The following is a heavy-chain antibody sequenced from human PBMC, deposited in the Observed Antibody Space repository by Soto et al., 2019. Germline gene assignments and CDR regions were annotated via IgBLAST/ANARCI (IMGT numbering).Heavy chain of an antibody. CDR3: ARGTAARPFDY. V-gene: IGHV4-34*01. J-gene: IGHJ4*02. CDR1: GGSFSVYY. CDR2: INHSGST. Sequence: PSDTLSLTCAVYGGSFSVYYWSWIRQPPGKGLEWIGEINHSGSTNYNPSLKSRVTISVDTSKNQFSLKLSSVTAADTAVYYCARGTAARPFDYWGQGTLVTVSS. D-gene: IGHD6-6*01.